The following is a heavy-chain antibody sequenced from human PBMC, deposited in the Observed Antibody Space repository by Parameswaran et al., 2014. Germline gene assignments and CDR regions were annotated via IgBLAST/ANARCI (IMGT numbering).Heavy chain of an antibody. J-gene: IGHJ6*02. Sequence: WVRQAPGQGLEWMGWISAYNGNTNYAQKLQGRVTMTTDTSTSTAYMELRSLRSDDTAVHYCARVTIFGVVIYYYYGMDVWGQGTTVTVSS. V-gene: IGHV1-18*01. CDR2: ISAYNGNT. D-gene: IGHD3-3*01. CDR3: ARVTIFGVVIYYYYGMDV.